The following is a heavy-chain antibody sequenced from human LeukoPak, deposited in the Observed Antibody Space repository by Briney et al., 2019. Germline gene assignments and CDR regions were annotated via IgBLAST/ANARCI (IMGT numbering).Heavy chain of an antibody. CDR1: GYTFTSHY. J-gene: IGHJ4*02. D-gene: IGHD3-16*01. CDR2: INPSGGTT. Sequence: ASVKVSCKASGYTFTSHYMHWVRQAPGQGLEWMGIINPSGGTTNYAQKFRGRGTMTRDMSTSTAYMELRSLRSDDTAVYYCARDWGSYWGQGTLVTVSS. V-gene: IGHV1-46*01. CDR3: ARDWGSY.